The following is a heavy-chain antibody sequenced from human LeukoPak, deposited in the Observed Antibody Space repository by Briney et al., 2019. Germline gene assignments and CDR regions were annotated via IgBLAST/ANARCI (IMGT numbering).Heavy chain of an antibody. CDR2: INHSGST. Sequence: SETLSLTCAVYGGSFSGYYWSWIRQSPGKGLEWIGEINHSGSTNYNPSLKSRVTISVDTSKNQFSLKLSSVTAADTAVYYCARESRSGDGKYYFDFWGQGALVTVFS. D-gene: IGHD7-27*01. CDR1: GGSFSGYY. V-gene: IGHV4-34*01. CDR3: ARESRSGDGKYYFDF. J-gene: IGHJ4*02.